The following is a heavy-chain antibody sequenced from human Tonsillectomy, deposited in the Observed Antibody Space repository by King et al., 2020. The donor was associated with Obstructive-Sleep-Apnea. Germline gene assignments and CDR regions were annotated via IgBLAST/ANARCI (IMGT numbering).Heavy chain of an antibody. CDR2: IYVSGTT. CDR1: GDSISSSGYY. V-gene: IGHV4-39*07. J-gene: IGHJ6*02. D-gene: IGHD1-26*01. Sequence: QLQESGPGLVKPSETLSLTCTVSGDSISSSGYYLGWIRQPPGKGLEWIGRIYVSGTTYYNPSFKSRVTISGETSKNPLSLKLSPLTAADTAVYYCARTGWDQTGYYYYGMDVWGQGTTVTVSS. CDR3: ARTGWDQTGYYYYGMDV.